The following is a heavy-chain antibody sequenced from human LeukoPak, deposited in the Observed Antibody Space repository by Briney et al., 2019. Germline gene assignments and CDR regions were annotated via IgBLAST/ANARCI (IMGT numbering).Heavy chain of an antibody. V-gene: IGHV4-34*01. Sequence: KLSETLSLTCAVYGGSFSGYYWSWIRQPPGKGLEWIGEINHSGSTNYNPSLKSRVTISVDTSKNQFSLKLSSVTAADTAVYYCARGAVLDAFDIWGQGTMVTVSS. CDR2: INHSGST. CDR3: ARGAVLDAFDI. CDR1: GGSFSGYY. J-gene: IGHJ3*02.